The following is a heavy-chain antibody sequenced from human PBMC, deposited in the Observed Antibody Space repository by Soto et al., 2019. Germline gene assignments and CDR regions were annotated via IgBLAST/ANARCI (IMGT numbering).Heavy chain of an antibody. D-gene: IGHD6-19*01. CDR1: GFTFSSYA. CDR3: AKDFGSGWYYFDY. J-gene: IGHJ4*02. CDR2: ISGSGGST. V-gene: IGHV3-23*01. Sequence: GSLRLSCAASGFTFSSYAMSWVRQAPGKGLEWVSAISGSGGSTYYADSVKGRFTISRNNSKNTLYLQMNSLRAEDTAVYYCAKDFGSGWYYFDYWGQGTLVTVSS.